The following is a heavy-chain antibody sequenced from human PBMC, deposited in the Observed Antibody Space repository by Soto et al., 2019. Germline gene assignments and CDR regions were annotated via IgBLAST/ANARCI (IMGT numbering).Heavy chain of an antibody. CDR3: ARRGQWLTYDAFDI. CDR2: MNPNSGNT. CDR1: GYTFTSYD. D-gene: IGHD6-19*01. V-gene: IGHV1-8*01. Sequence: ASVXVSCKASGYTFTSYDINGVRQATGQGLEWMGWMNPNSGNTGYAQKFQGRVTMTRNTSISTAYMELSSLRSEDTAVYYCARRGQWLTYDAFDIWGEGTMVTGSS. J-gene: IGHJ3*02.